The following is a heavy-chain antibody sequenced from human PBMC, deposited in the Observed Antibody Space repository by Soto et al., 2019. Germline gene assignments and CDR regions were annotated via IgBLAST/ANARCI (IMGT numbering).Heavy chain of an antibody. CDR3: ARDEGIAVAGPFDY. J-gene: IGHJ4*02. V-gene: IGHV1-3*01. D-gene: IGHD6-19*01. CDR1: GYTFTSHA. Sequence: ASVKVSCKTSGYTFTSHAMHWVRQAPGQRLEWMGWIDAGNGNTKYSQKFQGRGTITRDTSASTAFMELTSLRSEDTAVYYCARDEGIAVAGPFDYWGQGTLVTVSS. CDR2: IDAGNGNT.